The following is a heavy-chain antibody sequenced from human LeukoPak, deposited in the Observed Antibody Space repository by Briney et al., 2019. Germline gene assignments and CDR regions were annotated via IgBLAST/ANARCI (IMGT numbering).Heavy chain of an antibody. CDR3: ASARYDSSGYYGPFDS. J-gene: IGHJ5*01. CDR2: INTYGTST. V-gene: IGHV3-74*01. Sequence: GGSLRLSCAASGFTFNNYWMHWVRQAPGKGLVCVSRINTYGTSTTYADSVRGRFTLSRDNAKSTLYLQMNSLGAEDTAVYYCASARYDSSGYYGPFDSWGQGILVTVSS. CDR1: GFTFNNYW. D-gene: IGHD3-22*01.